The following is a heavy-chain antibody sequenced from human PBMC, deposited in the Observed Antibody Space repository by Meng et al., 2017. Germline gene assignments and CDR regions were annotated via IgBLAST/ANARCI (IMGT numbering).Heavy chain of an antibody. J-gene: IGHJ4*02. D-gene: IGHD4-17*01. Sequence: VQSAGAGPGLVEPSGTLALSRAGSCGPISSNDWWDWVRQHPGKGLGWIGVMHPSGHPHYHPSLKSRVTISVDKSKNQFSLKLSSVTAADTAVYYCARGLRRPSPLSYWGQGTLVTVSS. V-gene: IGHV4-4*02. CDR1: CGPISSNDW. CDR2: MHPSGHP. CDR3: ARGLRRPSPLSY.